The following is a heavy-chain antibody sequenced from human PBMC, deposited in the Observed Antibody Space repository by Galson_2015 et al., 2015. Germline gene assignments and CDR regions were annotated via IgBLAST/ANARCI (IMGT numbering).Heavy chain of an antibody. J-gene: IGHJ6*03. V-gene: IGHV1-8*01. D-gene: IGHD3-10*01. CDR1: GYTFTSYD. CDR3: ARFGGRLLGSSGPAHVYYYYYMDV. CDR2: MDPNSGNT. Sequence: SVKVSCKASGYTFTSYDINWVRQATGQGLEWMGWMDPNSGNTGYEQRFQGRVTMTTNTPRSTAYMELSSPRSEDTAVYYCARFGGRLLGSSGPAHVYYYYYMDVWGKGTTVTVSS.